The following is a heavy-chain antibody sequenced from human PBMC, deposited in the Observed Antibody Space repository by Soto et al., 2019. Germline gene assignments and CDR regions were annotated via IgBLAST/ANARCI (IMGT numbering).Heavy chain of an antibody. Sequence: SVTLSLTCTVSGGSISSISYYWGWIRQPPGKGLEWIGSIYYSGSTYYNPSLKSRVTMSVDTSKNQFSLKLSSVTAADTAVYYCASKRESSYYGMDVCGQETALPVS. CDR2: IYYSGST. D-gene: IGHD3-10*01. J-gene: IGHJ6*02. CDR1: GGSISSISYY. CDR3: ASKRESSYYGMDV. V-gene: IGHV4-39*01.